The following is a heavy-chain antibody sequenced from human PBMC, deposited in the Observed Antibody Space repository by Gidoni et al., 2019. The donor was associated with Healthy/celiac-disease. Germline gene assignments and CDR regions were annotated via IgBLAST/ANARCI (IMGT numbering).Heavy chain of an antibody. J-gene: IGHJ4*02. CDR2: ISGSGGST. D-gene: IGHD3-3*01. CDR3: AKDWSDPNDY. CDR1: GFTFSSYA. V-gene: IGHV3-23*01. Sequence: SGFTFSSYAMSWVRQAPGKGLEWVSAISGSGGSTYYADSVKGRFTISRDNSKNTLYLQMNSLRAEDTAVYYRAKDWSDPNDYWGQGTLVTVSS.